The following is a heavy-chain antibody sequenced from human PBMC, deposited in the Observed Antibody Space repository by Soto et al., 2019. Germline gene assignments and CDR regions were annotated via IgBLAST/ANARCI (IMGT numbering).Heavy chain of an antibody. CDR2: INHSGST. V-gene: IGHV4-34*01. J-gene: IGHJ5*02. CDR3: ARGRSGHSGSYGFDP. CDR1: GGSFSGYY. D-gene: IGHD1-26*01. Sequence: SETLSLTCAVYGGSFSGYYWSWIRQPPGKGLEWIGEINHSGSTNYNPSLKSRVTISVDTSKNQFSLKLSSVTAADTAVYYCARGRSGHSGSYGFDPWGQGTLVTVSS.